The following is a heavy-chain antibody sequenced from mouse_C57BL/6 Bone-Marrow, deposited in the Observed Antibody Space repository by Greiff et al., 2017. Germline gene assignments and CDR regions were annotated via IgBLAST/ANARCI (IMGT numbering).Heavy chain of an antibody. V-gene: IGHV1-54*01. CDR1: GYAFTNYL. CDR2: INPGSGGT. CDR3: AGGGTGGPFGY. Sequence: VQLQQSGAELVRPGTSVKVSCKASGYAFTNYLIEWVKQRPGQGLEWIGVINPGSGGTNYNEKFKGKATLTADKSSSTAYLQLSSLTSDDSAVYYCAGGGTGGPFGYWGQGTTLTVSS. D-gene: IGHD4-1*01. J-gene: IGHJ2*01.